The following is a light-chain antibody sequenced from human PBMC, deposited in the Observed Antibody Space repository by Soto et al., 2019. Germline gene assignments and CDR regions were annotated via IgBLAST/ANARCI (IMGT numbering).Light chain of an antibody. CDR3: QQSFTTPRT. Sequence: DIQMTQSPSSLSASVGDRVTITCRASEGIRNDLGWYQQKPGKAPKGLIYGASTLHSGVPSNFSGSGSGTDFTLTISGLQLEDFATYYCQQSFTTPRTFGQGTKVDIK. J-gene: IGKJ1*01. V-gene: IGKV1-39*01. CDR1: EGIRND. CDR2: GAS.